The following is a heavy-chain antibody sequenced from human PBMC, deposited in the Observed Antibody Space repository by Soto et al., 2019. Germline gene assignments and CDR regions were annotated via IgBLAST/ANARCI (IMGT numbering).Heavy chain of an antibody. Sequence: PGESLKISCNGSGYNFAGYWIAWVRQMPGKGLELMGIIYPSDSDTRYRPSFQGQVTISADKSISSAYLQWSSLRASDTAMYYCARGGVSTRTFDYWGQGTPVTVYS. CDR1: GYNFAGYW. D-gene: IGHD3-3*01. J-gene: IGHJ4*02. V-gene: IGHV5-51*01. CDR2: IYPSDSDT. CDR3: ARGGVSTRTFDY.